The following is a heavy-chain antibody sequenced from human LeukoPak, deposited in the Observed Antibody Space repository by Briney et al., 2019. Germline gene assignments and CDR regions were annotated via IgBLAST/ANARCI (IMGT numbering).Heavy chain of an antibody. D-gene: IGHD3-10*01. CDR1: GYTFTSYY. CDR2: INPSGGST. J-gene: IGHJ6*02. CDR3: ARGSGSGSFTYYGMDV. Sequence: GASVKVSCKASGYTFTSYYMHWVRQAPGQGLEWMGIINPSGGSTSYAQKFQGRVTMTRDTSTSTVYMELSSLRSEDTAVYYCARGSGSGSFTYYGMDVWGQGTTVTVSS. V-gene: IGHV1-46*01.